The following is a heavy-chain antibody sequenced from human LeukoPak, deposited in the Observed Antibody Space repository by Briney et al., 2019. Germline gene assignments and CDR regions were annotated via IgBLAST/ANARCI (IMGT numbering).Heavy chain of an antibody. CDR1: GGSISTPAYY. D-gene: IGHD3-16*01. J-gene: IGHJ4*02. CDR3: ARDRSLGIIDY. CDR2: LYHSGST. V-gene: IGHV4-39*07. Sequence: SETLSLTCTVSGGSISTPAYYWGWIRQPPGKGLEWIGSLYHSGSTYYNPSLKSRATISVDTSKNQCSLKLRSVTAADTAFYYCARDRSLGIIDYWGQGTLVTVSS.